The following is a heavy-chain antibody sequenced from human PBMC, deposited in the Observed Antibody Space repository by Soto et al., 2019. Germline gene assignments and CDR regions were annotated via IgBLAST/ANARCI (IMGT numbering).Heavy chain of an antibody. CDR2: ISWNSGSI. D-gene: IGHD3-10*01. CDR1: GFTFDDYA. J-gene: IGHJ4*02. V-gene: IGHV3-9*01. Sequence: EVQLVESGGGLVQPGRSLRLSCAASGFTFDDYAMHWVWQAPGKGLEWVSGISWNSGSIGYADSVKGRFTISRDNAKNSLYLQMNSLRAEDTALYYCAKDIGYGSGSYTFDYWGQGTLVTVSS. CDR3: AKDIGYGSGSYTFDY.